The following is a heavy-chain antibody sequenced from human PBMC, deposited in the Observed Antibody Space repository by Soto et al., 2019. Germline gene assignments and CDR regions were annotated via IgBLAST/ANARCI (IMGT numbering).Heavy chain of an antibody. CDR1: GFSLSTSGVG. J-gene: IGHJ4*02. CDR3: AHVYGGYDNFDY. V-gene: IGHV2-5*02. CDR2: IYWDDDK. D-gene: IGHD5-12*01. Sequence: QITLKESGPTLVKPTQTLTLTCTFSGFSLSTSGVGVGWIRQPPGKALEWLALIYWDDDKRYSPSLKSRLNITQDTSTTQVVLTMTNMNPVYTSTYYCAHVYGGYDNFDYWGQGTLVTVSS.